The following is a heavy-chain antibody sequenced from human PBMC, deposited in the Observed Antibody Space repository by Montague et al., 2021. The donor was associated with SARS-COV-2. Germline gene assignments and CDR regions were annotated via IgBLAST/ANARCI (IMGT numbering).Heavy chain of an antibody. J-gene: IGHJ4*02. V-gene: IGHV4-34*01. CDR3: ARGRKHFNMFVVVMTGGEYYFDY. CDR2: INHRGTS. D-gene: IGHD3-22*01. Sequence: SETLSLTCAVYGGSFSDNYWSWIRKPPGKGLEWIGEINHRGTSNYNPSLKSQVSISVDTSKNQFSLYLGSVTAADTAVYYCARGRKHFNMFVVVMTGGEYYFDYWGQGTLVTVSS. CDR1: GGSFSDNY.